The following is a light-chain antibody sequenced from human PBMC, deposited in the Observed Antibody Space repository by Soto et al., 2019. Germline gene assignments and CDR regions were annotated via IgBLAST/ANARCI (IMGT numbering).Light chain of an antibody. CDR3: QQYNNWPIT. Sequence: EIVMTQSPATLSVSPGERATLSFSASQSVSSDLAWYQQKPGQAPRLLIYGASTRATGIPARFSGSGSGTEFTLTISSLQSEDFAVYYCQQYNNWPITFGQGTRLEI. V-gene: IGKV3D-15*01. CDR2: GAS. J-gene: IGKJ5*01. CDR1: QSVSSD.